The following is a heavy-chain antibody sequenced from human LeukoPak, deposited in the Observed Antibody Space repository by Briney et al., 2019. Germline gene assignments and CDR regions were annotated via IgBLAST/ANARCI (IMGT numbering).Heavy chain of an antibody. D-gene: IGHD1-26*01. CDR2: INPNGGGT. CDR3: ASTIGELLTFDY. Sequence: ASVKVSCKASGYTFTGYYMHWVRQAPGQGLEWMGWINPNGGGTNYAQKFQGRVTMTRDTSISTAYMELSRLRSDDTAVYYCASTIGELLTFDYWGQGTLVTVSS. CDR1: GYTFTGYY. V-gene: IGHV1-2*02. J-gene: IGHJ4*02.